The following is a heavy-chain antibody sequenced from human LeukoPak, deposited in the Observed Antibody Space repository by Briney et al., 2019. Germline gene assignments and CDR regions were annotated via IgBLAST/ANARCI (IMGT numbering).Heavy chain of an antibody. V-gene: IGHV1-18*04. Sequence: GASVKVSCKASGYTFTSYGISWVRQAPGQGLEWMGWISAYNGNTNYAQKLQGRVTMTTDTSTSTAYMELRSLRSDDTAVYYCARVVLWFGDGGNWFDPWGQGTLVTVSS. CDR2: ISAYNGNT. CDR1: GYTFTSYG. J-gene: IGHJ5*02. D-gene: IGHD3-10*01. CDR3: ARVVLWFGDGGNWFDP.